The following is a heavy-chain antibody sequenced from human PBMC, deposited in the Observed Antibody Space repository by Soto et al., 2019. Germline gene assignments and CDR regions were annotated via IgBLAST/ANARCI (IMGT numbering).Heavy chain of an antibody. CDR1: GFTFSSYG. D-gene: IGHD5-18*01. J-gene: IGHJ6*02. V-gene: IGHV3-21*01. CDR2: ISSSSSYI. Sequence: GGSLRLSCAASGFTFSSYGMNWVRQAPGKGLEWVSSISSSSSYIYYADSVKGRLTISRDNAKNSLYLQMNSLRAEDTAVYYCARVFGTRQDTARSWRDYYSYGMDVWGQGTPVTVSS. CDR3: ARVFGTRQDTARSWRDYYSYGMDV.